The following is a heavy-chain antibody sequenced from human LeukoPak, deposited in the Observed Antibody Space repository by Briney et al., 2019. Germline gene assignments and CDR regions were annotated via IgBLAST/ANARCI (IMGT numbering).Heavy chain of an antibody. CDR1: GGSISSGSYY. CDR2: IYTSGST. J-gene: IGHJ4*02. D-gene: IGHD2-2*01. V-gene: IGHV4-61*02. Sequence: PSETLSLTCTVSGGSISSGSYYWSWIRQPAGKGLEWIGRIYTSGSTNYNPSLKSRVTISVDTSKNQFSLKLSSVTAADTAVYYCAAEGVVVPAATYYWGQGTLVTVSS. CDR3: AAEGVVVPAATYY.